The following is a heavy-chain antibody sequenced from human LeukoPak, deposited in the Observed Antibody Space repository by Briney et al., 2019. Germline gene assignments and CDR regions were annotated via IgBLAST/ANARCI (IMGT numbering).Heavy chain of an antibody. V-gene: IGHV1-2*02. CDR1: GYTFTGYY. Sequence: GASVKVSCKASGYTFTGYYMHWVRQAPGQGLEWMGWIDPNSGGTNYAQKFQGRVTMTRDTSISTAYMELSRLRSDDTAVYYCAGETYYYDSSGYMDYFDYWGQGTLVTVSS. J-gene: IGHJ4*02. CDR3: AGETYYYDSSGYMDYFDY. D-gene: IGHD3-22*01. CDR2: IDPNSGGT.